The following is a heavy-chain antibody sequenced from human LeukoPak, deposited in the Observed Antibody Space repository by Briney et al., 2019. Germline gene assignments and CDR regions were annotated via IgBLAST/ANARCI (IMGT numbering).Heavy chain of an antibody. CDR2: IKQDGSEK. Sequence: GGSLRLSCAASGLTFSNYWMSWVRQAPGKGLEWVANIKQDGSEKYYVGSVKGRFTISRDNAKNSLYLQMNSLRAEDTAVYYCARDNNWSSDYWGQGTLVTVSS. D-gene: IGHD1-20*01. J-gene: IGHJ4*02. CDR3: ARDNNWSSDY. CDR1: GLTFSNYW. V-gene: IGHV3-7*03.